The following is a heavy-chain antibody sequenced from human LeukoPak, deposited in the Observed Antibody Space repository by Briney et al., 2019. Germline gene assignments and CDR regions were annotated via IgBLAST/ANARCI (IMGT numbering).Heavy chain of an antibody. J-gene: IGHJ4*02. Sequence: PGGSLRLSCAASGFTFSSYAMHWVRQAPGKGLEWVAVISYDGSNKYYADSVKGRFTISRDNSKNTLYLQMNSLRAEDTAVYYCARDTLVYDSSGYYFGDFDYWGQGTLVTVSS. V-gene: IGHV3-30-3*01. CDR1: GFTFSSYA. CDR3: ARDTLVYDSSGYYFGDFDY. CDR2: ISYDGSNK. D-gene: IGHD3-22*01.